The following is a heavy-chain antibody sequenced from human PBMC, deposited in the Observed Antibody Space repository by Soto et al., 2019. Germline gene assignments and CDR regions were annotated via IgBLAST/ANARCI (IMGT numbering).Heavy chain of an antibody. D-gene: IGHD2-2*01. CDR2: IIPIFGTS. J-gene: IGHJ6*02. Sequence: QVQLVQSGAEVKKPGSSVKVSCKASGGTFSSYAISWVRQAPGQGLEWMGGIIPIFGTSNYAQEFQGRVTITADESTSTAYMELSRLRSADRAVYSSASPSTAYNYCDGMDVWAQGTAVTVSS. V-gene: IGHV1-69*12. CDR1: GGTFSSYA. CDR3: ASPSTAYNYCDGMDV.